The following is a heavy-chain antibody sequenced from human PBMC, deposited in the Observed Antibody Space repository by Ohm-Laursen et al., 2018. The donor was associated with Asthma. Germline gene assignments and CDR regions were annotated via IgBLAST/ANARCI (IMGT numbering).Heavy chain of an antibody. J-gene: IGHJ6*02. CDR2: INPSGGST. CDR1: GYTFTSYY. Sequence: GASVKVSCKASGYTFTSYYMHWVRQAPGQGLEWMGIINPSGGSTSYAQKFQGRVTMTRDTSTSTVYMELSSLRSEDTAVYYCARGYSYGPSSLYYYYYGMDVWGQGTTVTVSS. D-gene: IGHD5-18*01. V-gene: IGHV1-46*01. CDR3: ARGYSYGPSSLYYYYYGMDV.